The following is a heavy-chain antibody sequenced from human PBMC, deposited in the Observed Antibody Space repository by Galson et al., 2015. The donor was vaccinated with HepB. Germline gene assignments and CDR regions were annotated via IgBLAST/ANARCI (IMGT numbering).Heavy chain of an antibody. J-gene: IGHJ6*02. V-gene: IGHV3-48*01. D-gene: IGHD6-25*01. Sequence: SLRLSCAASGFSFSSHSMCWVRQAPGKGLEWVAYISAGSTGRYYGASVKGRFTISRDNAKNSVYLYMNSLRAVDTAVYYCARNPASYDYYNMDVWGQGTTVTVSS. CDR3: ARNPASYDYYNMDV. CDR1: GFSFSSHS. CDR2: ISAGSTGR.